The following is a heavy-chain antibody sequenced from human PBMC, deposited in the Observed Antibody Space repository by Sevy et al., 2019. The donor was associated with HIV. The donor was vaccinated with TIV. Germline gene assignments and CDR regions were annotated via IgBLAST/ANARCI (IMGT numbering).Heavy chain of an antibody. V-gene: IGHV4-34*01. Sequence: SETLSLTCSVYGGSFSGYYWSWIRQPPGKGLEWIGEINHSGSTNYNPPLNSRVTISVDTSKNQFSLKLSSVTAADTAVYYCARAYGSGSYPVERRRRPFDYWGQGTLVTVSS. CDR1: GGSFSGYY. CDR3: ARAYGSGSYPVERRRRPFDY. CDR2: INHSGST. D-gene: IGHD3-10*01. J-gene: IGHJ4*02.